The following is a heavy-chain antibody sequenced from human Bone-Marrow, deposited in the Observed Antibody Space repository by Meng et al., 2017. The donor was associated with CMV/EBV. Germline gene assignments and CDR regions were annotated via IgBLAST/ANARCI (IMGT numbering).Heavy chain of an antibody. V-gene: IGHV3-30-3*01. CDR1: GFTFSSYA. CDR3: AREKSPTQIVVVIAIHYFDY. D-gene: IGHD2-21*01. CDR2: ISYDGSNK. Sequence: LSLTCAASGFTFSSYAMHWVRQAPGKGLEWVAVISYDGSNKYYADSVKGRFTISRDNSKNTLYLQMNSLRAEDTAVYYCAREKSPTQIVVVIAIHYFDYWGQGTLVTVSS. J-gene: IGHJ4*02.